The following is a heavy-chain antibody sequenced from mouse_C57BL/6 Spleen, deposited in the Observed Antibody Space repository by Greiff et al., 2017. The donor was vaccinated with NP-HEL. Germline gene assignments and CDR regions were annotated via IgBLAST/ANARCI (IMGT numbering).Heavy chain of an antibody. Sequence: VQLQQPGAELVRPGSSVKLSCKASGYTFTSYWMHWVKQRPIQGLEWIGNIDPSDSETHYNQKFKDKATLTVDKSSSTAYMQLSSLTSEDSAVYYCARGRSNYVYFDYWGQGTTLTVSS. J-gene: IGHJ2*01. D-gene: IGHD2-5*01. CDR3: ARGRSNYVYFDY. CDR2: IDPSDSET. V-gene: IGHV1-52*01. CDR1: GYTFTSYW.